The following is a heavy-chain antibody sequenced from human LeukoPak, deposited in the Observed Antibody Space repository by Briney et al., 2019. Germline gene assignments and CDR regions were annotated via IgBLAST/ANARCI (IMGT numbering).Heavy chain of an antibody. Sequence: GGSLRLSCAASGFTFSSYAMHWVRQAPGKGLEWVAVISYDGSNKYYADSVKGRFTISRDNSKNTLYLQMNSLRAEDTAVYYCAAGDDGTFDYWGQGTLVTVSS. D-gene: IGHD2/OR15-2a*01. CDR2: ISYDGSNK. J-gene: IGHJ4*02. CDR3: AAGDDGTFDY. CDR1: GFTFSSYA. V-gene: IGHV3-30*04.